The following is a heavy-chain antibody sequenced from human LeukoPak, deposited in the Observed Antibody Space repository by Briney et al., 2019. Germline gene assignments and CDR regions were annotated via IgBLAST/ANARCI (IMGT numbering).Heavy chain of an antibody. CDR1: GFTFGNNG. Sequence: GGSLRLSCTASGFTFGNNGMTWVRQAPRKGLEWVSAIVASGSTFTADPVKGRFTISRDGSKNTVYLQMNTLRVEDTAIYYCLPYGSGSTGGQGTLVTVSS. CDR3: LPYGSGST. J-gene: IGHJ4*02. CDR2: IVASGST. D-gene: IGHD3-10*01. V-gene: IGHV3-23*01.